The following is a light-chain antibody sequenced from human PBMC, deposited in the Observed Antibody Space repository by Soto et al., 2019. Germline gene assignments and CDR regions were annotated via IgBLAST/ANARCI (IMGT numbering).Light chain of an antibody. V-gene: IGKV3-20*01. CDR3: QLSAYI. Sequence: EIVLTQSPGTLSLSPGERATLSCRASQSVSSSYLAWYQQKPGQAPRLLIYGASSRATGIPDRFSGSGSGTDFTLTISRLEPEDFAVYYCQLSAYIFGQGTKLEIK. J-gene: IGKJ2*01. CDR2: GAS. CDR1: QSVSSSY.